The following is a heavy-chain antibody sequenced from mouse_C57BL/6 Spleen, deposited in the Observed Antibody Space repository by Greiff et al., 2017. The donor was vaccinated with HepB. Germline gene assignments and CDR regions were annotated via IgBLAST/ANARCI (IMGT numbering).Heavy chain of an antibody. CDR1: GYAFSSSW. D-gene: IGHD3-2*02. J-gene: IGHJ2*01. CDR2: IYPGDGDT. V-gene: IGHV1-82*01. CDR3: ARGGTAHGYFDY. Sequence: VQRQRAGAELVKPVSAVRVSCKASGYAFSSSWMNWVKQRPGQGLEWIGRIYPGDGDTNYNGKFKVKATLTADKSSSTAYMQLSSLTSEDSAVYFCARGGTAHGYFDYWGQGTTLTVSS.